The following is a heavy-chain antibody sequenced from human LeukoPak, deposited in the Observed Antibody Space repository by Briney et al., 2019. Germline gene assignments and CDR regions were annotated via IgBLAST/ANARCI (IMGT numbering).Heavy chain of an antibody. J-gene: IGHJ4*02. Sequence: SETLCLTCAVYGGSFSGYYWSWIRQPPGKGLEWIGEINHSGSTNYNPSPKSRVTISVDPSRSQFSLKLSSVTAADTAVYYCARGLSYDYVWGSYRRPKYFDYWGQGTLVTVSS. CDR1: GGSFSGYY. D-gene: IGHD3-16*02. V-gene: IGHV4-34*01. CDR3: ARGLSYDYVWGSYRRPKYFDY. CDR2: INHSGST.